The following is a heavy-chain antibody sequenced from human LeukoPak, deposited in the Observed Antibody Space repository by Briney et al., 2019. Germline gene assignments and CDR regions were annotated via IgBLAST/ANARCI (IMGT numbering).Heavy chain of an antibody. V-gene: IGHV5-51*01. CDR2: IYPADSDI. D-gene: IGHD2-15*01. CDR3: ARQEYCSGGSCYTWFDP. Sequence: GESLKISCKGSGYSINNYWIGWVRQMPGKGLEWMGIIYPADSDIRYSPSFQGQVTISTDKSISTAYLQWSSLKASDTAMYYCARQEYCSGGSCYTWFDPWGQGTLVIVSS. J-gene: IGHJ5*02. CDR1: GYSINNYW.